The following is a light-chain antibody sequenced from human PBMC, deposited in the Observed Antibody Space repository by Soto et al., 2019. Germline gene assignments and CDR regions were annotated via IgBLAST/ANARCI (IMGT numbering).Light chain of an antibody. CDR3: TSYAGNKVI. V-gene: IGLV2-8*01. CDR1: SSDVGGYDY. J-gene: IGLJ2*01. CDR2: EVS. Sequence: QSALTQPPSASGSPGQSVTISCTGTSSDVGGYDYVSWFQQHPDKAPKLMIYEVSKRPSGVPDRFSGYKSDNTASLTVSGLQAEDEADYYCTSYAGNKVIFGGGTKLTVL.